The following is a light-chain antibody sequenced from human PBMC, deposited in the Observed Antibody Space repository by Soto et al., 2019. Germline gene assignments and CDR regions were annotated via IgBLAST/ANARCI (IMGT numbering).Light chain of an antibody. J-gene: IGKJ4*01. CDR3: QKYDSAPLT. CDR1: QAISSY. Sequence: DIQMTQSPSSLSASVGDRVTITCRASQAISSYLAWYQQRPGDVPKLLIYAASTLQSGVPSRFSGSGSGTDFILTISSLQPDDVATYYCQKYDSAPLTFGGGTKVEI. V-gene: IGKV1-27*01. CDR2: AAS.